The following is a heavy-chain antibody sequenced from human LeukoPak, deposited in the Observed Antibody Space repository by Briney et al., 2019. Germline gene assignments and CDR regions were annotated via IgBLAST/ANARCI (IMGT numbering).Heavy chain of an antibody. V-gene: IGHV3-23*01. CDR2: ISGGRDSI. J-gene: IGHJ4*02. CDR1: GFTFNTYA. Sequence: GGSLRLSCAASGFTFNTYAMSWVRQAPGKGLEWVSDISGGRDSIYYADSVMGRFTISRDNSKDTLYLQMNSLRVDDTAVYYCATGGFTYGDNWGQGTLVTVSS. D-gene: IGHD3-10*01. CDR3: ATGGFTYGDN.